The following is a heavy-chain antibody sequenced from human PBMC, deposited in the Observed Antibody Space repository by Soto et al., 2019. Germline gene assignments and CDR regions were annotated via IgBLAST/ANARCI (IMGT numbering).Heavy chain of an antibody. Sequence: SVKVSCKASGGTFNTFAISWVRQAPGQGLEWMGGFIPIFDTTNYAQKFQGRVTITADESTSTAYMELSSLRSEDTAMYYCANAGISVAGPPYNWFDPWGQGTLVTVSS. CDR1: GGTFNTFA. CDR3: ANAGISVAGPPYNWFDP. J-gene: IGHJ5*02. D-gene: IGHD6-19*01. CDR2: FIPIFDTT. V-gene: IGHV1-69*13.